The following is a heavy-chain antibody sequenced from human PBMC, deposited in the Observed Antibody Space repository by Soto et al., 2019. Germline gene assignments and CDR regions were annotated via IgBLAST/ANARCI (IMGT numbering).Heavy chain of an antibody. J-gene: IGHJ4*02. CDR3: MLGSGWKDFDY. D-gene: IGHD3-22*01. V-gene: IGHV4-39*07. CDR2: INHSGST. CDR1: GGSISSGGYY. Sequence: PSETLSLTCTVSGGSISSGGYYWSWIRQPPGKGLEWIGEINHSGSTNYNPSLKSRVTISVDTSKNQFSLKLSSVTAADTAVYYCMLGSGWKDFDYWGEGTLVTVSS.